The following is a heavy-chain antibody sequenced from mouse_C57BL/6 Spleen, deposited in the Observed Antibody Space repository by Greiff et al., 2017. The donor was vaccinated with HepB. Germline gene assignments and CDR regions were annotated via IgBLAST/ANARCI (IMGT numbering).Heavy chain of an antibody. CDR3: ARHYGSSYEGYFDY. CDR1: GYAFSSYW. CDR2: IYPGDGDT. V-gene: IGHV1-80*01. D-gene: IGHD1-1*01. Sequence: VQLQQSGAELVKPGASVKISCKASGYAFSSYWMNWVKQRPGKGLEWIGQIYPGDGDTNYNGKFKGKATLTADKSSSTAYMQPSSLTSEDSAVYFCARHYGSSYEGYFDYWGQGTTLTVSS. J-gene: IGHJ2*01.